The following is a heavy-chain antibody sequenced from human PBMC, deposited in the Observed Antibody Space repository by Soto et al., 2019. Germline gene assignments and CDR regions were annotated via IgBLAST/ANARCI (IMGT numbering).Heavy chain of an antibody. CDR2: IWYDGSIK. J-gene: IGHJ6*02. Sequence: GGSLRLSCAASGFTFGTYGMHWVRQIPGNGLQWVAIIWYDGSIKYYADSVKGRFTISRDNSKNTLYLQMNSLRDEDTAVYYCARIDCTGNNCNPYYHYGMDVWGQGTTVTVSS. CDR3: ARIDCTGNNCNPYYHYGMDV. V-gene: IGHV3-33*01. D-gene: IGHD2-8*02. CDR1: GFTFGTYG.